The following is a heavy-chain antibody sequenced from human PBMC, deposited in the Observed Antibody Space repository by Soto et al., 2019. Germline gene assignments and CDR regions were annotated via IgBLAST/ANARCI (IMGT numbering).Heavy chain of an antibody. CDR1: GFTFTSSA. J-gene: IGHJ6*03. CDR2: IVVGSGNT. CDR3: AAGSGYSRVIPPYYSYLDV. Sequence: SVKVSCKASGFTFTSSAMQWVRQARGQRLEWIGWIVVGSGNTNYAQKFQERVTITRDMSTSTAYMELSSLRSEDTAVYYCAAGSGYSRVIPPYYSYLDVGGKGHRVT. D-gene: IGHD5-18*01. V-gene: IGHV1-58*02.